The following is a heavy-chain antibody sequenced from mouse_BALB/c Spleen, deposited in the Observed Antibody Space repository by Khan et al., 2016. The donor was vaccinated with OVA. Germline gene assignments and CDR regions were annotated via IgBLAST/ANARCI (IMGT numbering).Heavy chain of an antibody. CDR1: GYTFSSYW. V-gene: IGHV1-9*01. J-gene: IGHJ3*01. D-gene: IGHD1-1*01. Sequence: VQLQQSGAELMKPGASVKISCKATGYTFSSYWIEWVKQRPGHGLEWIGEILPGSNSSNYNERFKGKATITADTSSNTAYMQLSSLTSEDSAIYFCARRYYYGSTSWFGYWGQGTLVTVSA. CDR3: ARRYYYGSTSWFGY. CDR2: ILPGSNSS.